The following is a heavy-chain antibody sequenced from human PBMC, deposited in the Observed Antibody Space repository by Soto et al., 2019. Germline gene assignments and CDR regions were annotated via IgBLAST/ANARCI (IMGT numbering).Heavy chain of an antibody. CDR3: ARRAPNYDSGVNWFDP. CDR2: IYPGDSDT. J-gene: IGHJ5*02. CDR1: GYSFTNYW. D-gene: IGHD3-10*01. Sequence: GESLKISCKGSGYSFTNYWIGWVLQMPWKGLEWMGIIYPGDSDTTYSPSFQGQVTISADKSISTAYLQWSSLKASDTAIYYCARRAPNYDSGVNWFDPWGQGTLVTVSS. V-gene: IGHV5-51*01.